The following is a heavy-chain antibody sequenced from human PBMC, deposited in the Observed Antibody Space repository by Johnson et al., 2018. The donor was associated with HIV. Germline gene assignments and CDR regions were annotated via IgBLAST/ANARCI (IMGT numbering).Heavy chain of an antibody. CDR2: IRYDGSNK. J-gene: IGHJ3*02. Sequence: QVQLVESGGGLVQPGGSLRLSCAASGFTVSSYGMHWVRQAPGKGLEWVAFIRYDGSNKYYADSVKGRFTISRDNSKNTLYLQMNSLRAEDTAVYYCAKVALTTVTTPGRDALDIWGPGTMVTVSS. D-gene: IGHD4-17*01. CDR1: GFTVSSYG. V-gene: IGHV3-30*02. CDR3: AKVALTTVTTPGRDALDI.